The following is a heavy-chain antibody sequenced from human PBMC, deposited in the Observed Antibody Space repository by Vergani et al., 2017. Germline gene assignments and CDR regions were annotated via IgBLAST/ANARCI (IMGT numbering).Heavy chain of an antibody. Sequence: EVQLLESGGGLVQPGGSLRLSCAASGFTVSSNYMSWVRQAPGKGLEWVSVIYSGGSTYYADSVKGRFTISRDNSKNTLYLQMNSLRAEDTAVYYCARCRSSSPYYYYYYMDVWGKGTTVTVSS. J-gene: IGHJ6*03. CDR2: IYSGGST. CDR3: ARCRSSSPYYYYYYMDV. V-gene: IGHV3-53*01. CDR1: GFTVSSNY. D-gene: IGHD6-6*01.